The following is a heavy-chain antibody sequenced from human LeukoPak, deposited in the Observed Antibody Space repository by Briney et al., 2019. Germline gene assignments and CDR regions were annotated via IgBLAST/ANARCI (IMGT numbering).Heavy chain of an antibody. D-gene: IGHD1-20*01. CDR3: ARDWVNWNDAVNWFDP. V-gene: IGHV4-4*07. J-gene: IGHJ5*02. CDR2: IYTSGST. Sequence: PSETLSLTCTVSGGSISSYYWSWIRQPAGKGLEWIGRIYTSGSTNYNPSLKSRVTISVDTSKNQFSLKLSSVTAADTAVYYCARDWVNWNDAVNWFDPWGQGTLVTVSS. CDR1: GGSISSYY.